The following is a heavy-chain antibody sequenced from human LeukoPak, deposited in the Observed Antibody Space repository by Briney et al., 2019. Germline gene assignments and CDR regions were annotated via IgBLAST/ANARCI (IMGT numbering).Heavy chain of an antibody. J-gene: IGHJ4*02. CDR3: ARERSGSYPPYYFDY. D-gene: IGHD1-26*01. V-gene: IGHV4-59*01. CDR1: GVSISSYY. CDR2: IYYSGST. Sequence: SETLSLTCTVSGVSISSYYRGWIRQPPGKGLEWIGYIYYSGSTNYNPSLKSRVTISVDTSKNQFSLKLSSVTAADTAVYYCARERSGSYPPYYFDYWGQGALVTVSS.